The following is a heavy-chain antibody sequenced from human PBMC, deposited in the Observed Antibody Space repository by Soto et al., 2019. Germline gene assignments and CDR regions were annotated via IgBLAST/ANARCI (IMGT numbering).Heavy chain of an antibody. CDR2: INPSGGST. V-gene: IGHV1-46*01. Sequence: ASVKVSCKASGYTFTSYYMHWVRQAPGQGLEWMGIINPSGGSTSYAQKFQGGVTMTRDTSTSTVYMELSSLRSEDTAVYYCAREYPASEYSSSSAHWFDPWGQGTLVTVSS. CDR1: GYTFTSYY. J-gene: IGHJ5*02. CDR3: AREYPASEYSSSSAHWFDP. D-gene: IGHD6-6*01.